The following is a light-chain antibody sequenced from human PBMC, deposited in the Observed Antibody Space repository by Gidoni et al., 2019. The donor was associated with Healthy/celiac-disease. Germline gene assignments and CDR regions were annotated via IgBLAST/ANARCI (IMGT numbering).Light chain of an antibody. CDR2: GAS. J-gene: IGKJ4*01. V-gene: IGKV3-20*01. CDR3: QQYGSSPLT. Sequence: EIVLTQSPGTLSLSPGERATLSCRASQSVSSSYLAWYQQKPGQAPRLLIYGASSRATGIPDRFIGSGSGTDFTLTISRLEPEDFAVYYCQQYGSSPLTFGGVTKVEIK. CDR1: QSVSSSY.